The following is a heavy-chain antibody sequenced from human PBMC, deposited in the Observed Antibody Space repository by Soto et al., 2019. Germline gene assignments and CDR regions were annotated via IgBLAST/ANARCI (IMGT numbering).Heavy chain of an antibody. J-gene: IGHJ4*02. Sequence: VQLVESGGGVVRPGRSLRLSCAASGFTFSSYAMSWVRQAPGKGLEWVSAISGSGGSTYYADSVKGRFTISRDNSKNTLYLQMNSLRAEDTAVYYCAKDQGYGDTYGFDYWGQGTLVTVSS. V-gene: IGHV3-23*04. CDR2: ISGSGGST. CDR3: AKDQGYGDTYGFDY. CDR1: GFTFSSYA. D-gene: IGHD4-17*01.